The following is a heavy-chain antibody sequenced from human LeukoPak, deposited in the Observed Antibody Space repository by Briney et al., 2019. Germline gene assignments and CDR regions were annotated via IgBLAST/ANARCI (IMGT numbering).Heavy chain of an antibody. J-gene: IGHJ4*02. Sequence: GGSLRLSCAASGFTFSSYGMHWVRQAPGKGLQWVAFIRYDGSNKYYADSVKGRFTISRDHSKNTLYLQMNSLRSEDTAVYYCARDSSGSIPYFDYWGQGTLVTVSS. CDR2: IRYDGSNK. CDR3: ARDSSGSIPYFDY. D-gene: IGHD6-19*01. V-gene: IGHV3-30*02. CDR1: GFTFSSYG.